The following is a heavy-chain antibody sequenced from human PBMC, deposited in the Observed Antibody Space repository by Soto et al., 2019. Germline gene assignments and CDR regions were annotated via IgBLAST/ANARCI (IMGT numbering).Heavy chain of an antibody. Sequence: GRSLRLSCAASGFTFSSYEMNWVRQAPGKGLEWVSYISSSGSTIYYADSVKGRFTISRDNAKNSLYLQMNSLRAEDTAVYYCANSYYYDSSGYNDAFDIWGQGTMVTVSS. J-gene: IGHJ3*02. CDR3: ANSYYYDSSGYNDAFDI. CDR2: ISSSGSTI. D-gene: IGHD3-22*01. V-gene: IGHV3-48*03. CDR1: GFTFSSYE.